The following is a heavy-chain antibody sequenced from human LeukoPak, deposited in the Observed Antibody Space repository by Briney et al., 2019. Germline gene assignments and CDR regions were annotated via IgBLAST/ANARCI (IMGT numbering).Heavy chain of an antibody. CDR1: GYTFTSYG. J-gene: IGHJ6*02. CDR2: ISAYNGNT. D-gene: IGHD1-14*01. CDR3: ARPRSRDQNYYYYYYGMDV. Sequence: ASVKVSCKASGYTFTSYGISWVRQAPGQGLERMGWISAYNGNTNYAQKLQGRVTMTTGTSTSTAYMELRSLRSDDTAVYYCARPRSRDQNYYYYYYGMDVWGQGTTVTVSS. V-gene: IGHV1-18*01.